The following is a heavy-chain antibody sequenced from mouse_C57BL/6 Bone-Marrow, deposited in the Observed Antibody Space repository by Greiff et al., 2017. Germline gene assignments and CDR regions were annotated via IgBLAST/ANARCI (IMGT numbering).Heavy chain of an antibody. CDR1: GYTFTSYW. Sequence: VQLQQPGAELVRPGTSVKLSCKASGYTFTSYWMHWVKQRPGQGLEWIGVIDPSDSYTNYNQKFKDKATLTVDTSSSTAYMQLSSLTSEDSAVYYCARWGYSYAMDYWGQGTSVTVSS. V-gene: IGHV1-59*01. CDR3: ARWGYSYAMDY. CDR2: IDPSDSYT. J-gene: IGHJ4*01.